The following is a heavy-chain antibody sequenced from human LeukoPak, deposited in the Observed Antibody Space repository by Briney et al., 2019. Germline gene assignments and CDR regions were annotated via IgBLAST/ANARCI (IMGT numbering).Heavy chain of an antibody. V-gene: IGHV1-8*01. CDR2: MNPNSGNT. Sequence: ASVKVSCKASGYTFTSYDINWVRQATGRGLEWMGWMNPNSGNTGYAQKFQGRVTMTRNTSISTAYMELSSLRSEDTAVYYCARVWLAVGASDYWGQGTLVIVSS. CDR3: ARVWLAVGASDY. J-gene: IGHJ4*02. CDR1: GYTFTSYD. D-gene: IGHD1-26*01.